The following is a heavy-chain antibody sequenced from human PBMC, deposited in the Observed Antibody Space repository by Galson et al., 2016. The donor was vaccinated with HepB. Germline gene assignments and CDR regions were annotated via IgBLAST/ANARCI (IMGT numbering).Heavy chain of an antibody. V-gene: IGHV3-7*03. CDR3: ARDFSGRWSSPNFHYYGMDV. D-gene: IGHD6-19*01. J-gene: IGHJ6*02. CDR2: INQDGSEK. Sequence: SLRLSCAASGFTFSSYWMSWVRQAPGKGLEWVANINQDGSEKNYVDSVKGRITISRDNAKNSLYVQMNNLRAEDTAVYYCARDFSGRWSSPNFHYYGMDVWGQGALVTVSS. CDR1: GFTFSSYW.